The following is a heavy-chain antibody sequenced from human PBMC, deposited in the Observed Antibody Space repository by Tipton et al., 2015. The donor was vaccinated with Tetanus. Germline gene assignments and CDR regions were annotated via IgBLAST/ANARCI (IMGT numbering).Heavy chain of an antibody. V-gene: IGHV4-30-4*08. J-gene: IGHJ4*02. CDR1: GDSISSGGHY. Sequence: GLVKPSETLSLICTVSGDSISSGGHYWGWIRQHPGKGLEWLGYISHSGTTNYNPSLMSRVTLSLDTARGQFSLKLTSVTAADAAVYFCARDRRDFAYDSRGFYSPLYYFDNWGQGLRVTFSS. CDR3: ARDRRDFAYDSRGFYSPLYYFDN. D-gene: IGHD3-22*01. CDR2: ISHSGTT.